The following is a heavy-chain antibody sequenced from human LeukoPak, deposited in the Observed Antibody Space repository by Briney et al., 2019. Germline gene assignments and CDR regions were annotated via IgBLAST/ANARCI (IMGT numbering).Heavy chain of an antibody. J-gene: IGHJ4*02. CDR3: ARRAGEYSHPYDY. Sequence: PGGSLRLSCTVSGFTVSSNSMSWVRQAPGKGLEWVSFIYSGGNTHYSDSVKGRFTISRDNSKNTLYLQMNSLRAVDTAVYYCARRAGEYSHPYDYWGQGTLVTVSS. CDR2: IYSGGNT. D-gene: IGHD4-17*01. CDR1: GFTVSSNS. V-gene: IGHV3-53*01.